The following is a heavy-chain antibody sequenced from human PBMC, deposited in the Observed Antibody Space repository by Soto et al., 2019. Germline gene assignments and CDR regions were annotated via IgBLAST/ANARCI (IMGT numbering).Heavy chain of an antibody. CDR1: GFTFSSYA. J-gene: IGHJ4*02. V-gene: IGHV3-23*01. Sequence: GGSLRLSCAASGFTFSSYAMSWVRQAPGKGLEWVSAISGSGGSTYYADSVKGRFTISRDNSKNTLYLQMNSLRAEDTAVYYCAKGVNMIVVVSPFDYWGQGTLVTVSS. CDR3: AKGVNMIVVVSPFDY. CDR2: ISGSGGST. D-gene: IGHD3-22*01.